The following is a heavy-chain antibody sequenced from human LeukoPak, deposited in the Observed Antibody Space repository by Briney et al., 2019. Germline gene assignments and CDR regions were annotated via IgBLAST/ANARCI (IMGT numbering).Heavy chain of an antibody. V-gene: IGHV3-21*04. D-gene: IGHD2-15*01. Sequence: PGGSLRLSCAASGFTFSSYSMNWVRQAPGKGLEWVSSISSSSSYIYYADSVKGRFTISRDNAKNSLYLQMNSLRAEDTAVYYCAKYAECGGSCYYFDYWGQGTLVTVSS. CDR2: ISSSSSYI. CDR3: AKYAECGGSCYYFDY. J-gene: IGHJ4*02. CDR1: GFTFSSYS.